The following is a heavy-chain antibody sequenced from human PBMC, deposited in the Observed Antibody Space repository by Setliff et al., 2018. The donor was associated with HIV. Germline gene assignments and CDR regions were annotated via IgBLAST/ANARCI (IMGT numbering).Heavy chain of an antibody. Sequence: GASVKVSCKTSGYTFTVNHLHWVRQAPGQGVEWVGKISPDSGDTFYAQKFQGRVTMTRDTSISTAYMELSRLRSDDTAVYYCARDTWLRLIWYGFDIWGQGTLVTVSS. J-gene: IGHJ3*02. CDR1: GYTFTVNH. CDR2: ISPDSGDT. CDR3: ARDTWLRLIWYGFDI. D-gene: IGHD5-12*01. V-gene: IGHV1-2*02.